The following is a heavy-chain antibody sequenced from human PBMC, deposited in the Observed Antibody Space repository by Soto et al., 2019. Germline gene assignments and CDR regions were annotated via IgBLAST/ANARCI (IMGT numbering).Heavy chain of an antibody. J-gene: IGHJ4*02. D-gene: IGHD2-2*01. CDR3: ASRRREEDCSIATCYVRY. V-gene: IGHV4-39*01. CDR2: IHYSGRT. CDR1: GASISSNSYY. Sequence: QLQLQESGPGLVKPSETLSLTCSVSGASISSNSYYWVWIRQPPGKGLEWIGSIHYSGRTYYNPSLQGRVPISLDTSKNQCSLKLSSVTAADTSVYYCASRRREEDCSIATCYVRYWGQGTLVTVSS.